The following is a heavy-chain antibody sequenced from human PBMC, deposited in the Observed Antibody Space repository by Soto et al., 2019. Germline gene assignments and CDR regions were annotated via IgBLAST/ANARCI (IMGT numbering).Heavy chain of an antibody. CDR1: GGSFSGYY. Sequence: PSETLSLTCAVYGGSFSGYYWSWIRQPPGKGLEWIGEINHSGSTNYNPSLKSRVTISVDTSKNQFSLKLSSVTAADTAVYYCARVLLGGNWNYGNNHYYGMDVWGQGTTVTVSS. D-gene: IGHD1-7*01. J-gene: IGHJ6*02. CDR3: ARVLLGGNWNYGNNHYYGMDV. CDR2: INHSGST. V-gene: IGHV4-34*01.